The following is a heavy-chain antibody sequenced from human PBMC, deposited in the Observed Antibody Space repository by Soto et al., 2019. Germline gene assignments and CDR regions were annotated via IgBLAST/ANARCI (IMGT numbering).Heavy chain of an antibody. D-gene: IGHD6-13*01. Sequence: GASVKVSCKASGYTFKSYAMHWVRQAPGQRLEWMGWINAGNGNTKYSQKLQGWVTMTRDTSISTAYMELSRLRSDDTAVYYCARDGIAAAGRYNWFDPWGQGTLVTVSS. CDR3: ARDGIAAAGRYNWFDP. CDR2: INAGNGNT. CDR1: GYTFKSYA. J-gene: IGHJ5*02. V-gene: IGHV1-3*01.